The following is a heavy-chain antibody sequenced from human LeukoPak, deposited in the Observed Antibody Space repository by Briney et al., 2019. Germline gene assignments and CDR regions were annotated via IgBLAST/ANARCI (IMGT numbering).Heavy chain of an antibody. CDR1: GYPLTTYW. CDR3: VRRNRYDFEY. D-gene: IGHD1-14*01. Sequence: GEALKISCNGSGYPLTTYWIGWVRQMPGKGLEWMALIYPDDSDIRYSPSFQGQVTISADKSMNTAYLQWSSLQASDTAMYYCVRRNRYDFEYWGQGSLVTVSS. J-gene: IGHJ4*02. CDR2: IYPDDSDI. V-gene: IGHV5-51*01.